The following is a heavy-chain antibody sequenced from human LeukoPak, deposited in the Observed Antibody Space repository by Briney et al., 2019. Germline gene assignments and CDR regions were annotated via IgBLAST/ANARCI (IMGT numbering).Heavy chain of an antibody. D-gene: IGHD2-2*01. CDR2: ISAYNGNT. J-gene: IGHJ4*02. Sequence: GASVKVSCKASGGTFSSYAISWVRQAPGQGLEWMGWISAYNGNTNYAQKLQGRVTMTTDTSTSTAYMELRSLRSDDTAVYYCARDLGYCSSTSCYDVGEAVDYWGQGTLVTVSS. V-gene: IGHV1-18*01. CDR3: ARDLGYCSSTSCYDVGEAVDY. CDR1: GGTFSSYA.